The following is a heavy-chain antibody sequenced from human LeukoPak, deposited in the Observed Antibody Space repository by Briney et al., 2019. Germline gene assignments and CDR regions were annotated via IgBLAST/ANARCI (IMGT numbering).Heavy chain of an antibody. CDR3: ARGTVDYDFWSGSYYFDY. CDR2: ISSSSSYI. Sequence: PGGSLRLSCAASGFTFSGYSMNWVRQAPGKGLEWVSSISSSSSYIYYADSVKGRFTISRDNAKNSLYLQMNSLRAEDTAVYYCARGTVDYDFWSGSYYFDYWGQGTLVTVSS. V-gene: IGHV3-21*01. J-gene: IGHJ4*02. CDR1: GFTFSGYS. D-gene: IGHD3-3*01.